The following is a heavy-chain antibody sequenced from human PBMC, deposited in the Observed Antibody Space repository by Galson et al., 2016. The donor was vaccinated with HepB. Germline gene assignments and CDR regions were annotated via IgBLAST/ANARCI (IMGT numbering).Heavy chain of an antibody. CDR3: TKHEVSKHDY. V-gene: IGHV3-23*01. J-gene: IGHJ4*02. CDR1: GFTFSKYA. Sequence: SLRLSCAASGFTFSKYALSWVRQAPGKGLEWISAIHLAGRDIYYSDSVRGRFTISRDDSNNMRYLQMNNLRDEDTAVYYCTKHEVSKHDYWGQGTLVTVSS. CDR2: IHLAGRDI. D-gene: IGHD2-2*01.